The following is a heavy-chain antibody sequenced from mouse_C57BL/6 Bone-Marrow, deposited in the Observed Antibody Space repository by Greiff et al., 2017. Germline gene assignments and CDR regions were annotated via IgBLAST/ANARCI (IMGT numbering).Heavy chain of an antibody. CDR3: TRDGYYGGYFDV. CDR2: ISSGGDYI. D-gene: IGHD2-3*01. Sequence: DVQLVESGEGLVKPGGSLKLSCAASGFTFSSYAMSWVRQTPEKRLEWVAYISSGGDYIYYADTVKGRFTISRDNARNTLYLQMSSLKSEDTAMYYCTRDGYYGGYFDVWGTGTTVTVSS. J-gene: IGHJ1*03. CDR1: GFTFSSYA. V-gene: IGHV5-9-1*02.